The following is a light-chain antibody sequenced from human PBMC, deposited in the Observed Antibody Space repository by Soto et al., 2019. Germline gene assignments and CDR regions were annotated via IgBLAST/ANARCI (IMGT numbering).Light chain of an antibody. J-gene: IGKJ5*01. Sequence: TVLTQSPATLSLSPGERATLSCRASHSVGDYLVWYQQKPGQAPRLLIYDACNRAAGVPYRFRGSGSGTDFTLTTSSGEPEDFGVYYCQQRRDWPPITFGQGTRLEIK. V-gene: IGKV3-11*01. CDR1: HSVGDY. CDR2: DAC. CDR3: QQRRDWPPIT.